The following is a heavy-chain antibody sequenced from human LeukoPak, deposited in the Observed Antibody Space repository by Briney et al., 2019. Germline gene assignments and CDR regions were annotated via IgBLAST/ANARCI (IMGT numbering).Heavy chain of an antibody. Sequence: ASVKVSCKASGYTFTGYYMHWVRQADGQGLEWMGWINPNSGGTNYAQKFQGRVTMTRDTSISTAYMELSRLRSDDTAVYYCARDFFMITFGGVINDAFDIWGQGTMVTASS. CDR2: INPNSGGT. J-gene: IGHJ3*02. D-gene: IGHD3-16*01. CDR1: GYTFTGYY. V-gene: IGHV1-2*02. CDR3: ARDFFMITFGGVINDAFDI.